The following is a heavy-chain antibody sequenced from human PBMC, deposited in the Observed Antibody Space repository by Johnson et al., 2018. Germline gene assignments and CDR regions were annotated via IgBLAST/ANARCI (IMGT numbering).Heavy chain of an antibody. D-gene: IGHD4-17*01. Sequence: QVQLVQSGGGVVQPGRSLRLSCAASGFTFSSYGMHWVRQAPGKGLEWVAVISYDGSNKYYADSVKGRFTISRDNSKNTLYLQMNSLRAEDTAVYYCAKGDYGDYVRDYYYDMDVWGKGTTVTVSS. CDR3: AKGDYGDYVRDYYYDMDV. V-gene: IGHV3-30*18. J-gene: IGHJ6*03. CDR2: ISYDGSNK. CDR1: GFTFSSYG.